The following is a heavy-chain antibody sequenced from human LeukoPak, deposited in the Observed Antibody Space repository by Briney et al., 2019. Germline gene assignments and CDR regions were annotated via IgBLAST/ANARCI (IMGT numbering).Heavy chain of an antibody. V-gene: IGHV3-33*01. CDR3: AGRRTRDSYAFDI. J-gene: IGHJ3*02. Sequence: GSLRLSCAASGFTFRSYGMHWVRQAPGKGLEWVAVIWYDASNKYYADSVRGRFTISRDNSKNTLYLQMNSLRAEDTAVYYCAGRRTRDSYAFDIWGQGTMVTVTS. CDR2: IWYDASNK. D-gene: IGHD3/OR15-3a*01. CDR1: GFTFRSYG.